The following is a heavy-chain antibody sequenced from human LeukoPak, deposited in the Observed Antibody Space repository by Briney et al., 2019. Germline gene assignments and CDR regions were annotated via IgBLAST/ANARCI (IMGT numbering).Heavy chain of an antibody. CDR1: GYTFTKFA. D-gene: IGHD3-22*01. J-gene: IGHJ4*02. V-gene: IGHV7-4-1*02. CDR2: INTNTGNP. CDR3: ARGYDSSGYYYY. Sequence: ASVTVSFTSSGYTFTKFAMNWVRQAPGQGLEGMGWINTNTGNPTYAQGFTGRIVLSLDTSVSTAYLQISSLKAEDTAVYYCARGYDSSGYYYYWGQGTLVTVSS.